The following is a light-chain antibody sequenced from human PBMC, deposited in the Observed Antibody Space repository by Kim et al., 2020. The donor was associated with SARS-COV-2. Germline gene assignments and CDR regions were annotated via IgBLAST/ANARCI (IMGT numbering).Light chain of an antibody. J-gene: IGLJ3*02. CDR1: SSDVGSYNL. CDR2: EVS. V-gene: IGLV2-23*02. Sequence: GQSISISGTGTSSDVGSYNLVSWYQQHPGKAPKRMIYEVSKRPSGVSNRFSGSKSGNTASLTISGLQAEDEADYYCCSYAGSSTYVFGGGTQLTVL. CDR3: CSYAGSSTYV.